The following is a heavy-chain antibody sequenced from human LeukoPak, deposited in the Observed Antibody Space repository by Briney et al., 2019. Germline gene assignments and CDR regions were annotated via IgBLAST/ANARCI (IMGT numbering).Heavy chain of an antibody. CDR1: GFTFSSYG. J-gene: IGHJ5*02. Sequence: GGSLRLSCAASGFTFSSYGMHWVRQAPGKGLEWVAVISYDGSNKYYADSVKGRFTISRDNSKNTLYLQMNSLRAEDTAVYYCAKDRNGWFGEFFSEFDPWGQGTLVTVSS. V-gene: IGHV3-30*18. D-gene: IGHD3-10*01. CDR3: AKDRNGWFGEFFSEFDP. CDR2: ISYDGSNK.